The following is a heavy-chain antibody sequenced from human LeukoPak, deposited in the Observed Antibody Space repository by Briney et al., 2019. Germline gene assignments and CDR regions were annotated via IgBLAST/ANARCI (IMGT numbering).Heavy chain of an antibody. V-gene: IGHV4-59*01. CDR1: GGSISGYY. CDR2: IFYTGST. Sequence: SETLSLTCTVSGGSISGYYWSWIRQPPGKGLEWIGFIFYTGSTNYNPSLKSRVTISVDTSKNQLSLRLSSVTAADTAVYSCARGGGYNTFDYWGQGTLVTVSS. D-gene: IGHD5-24*01. J-gene: IGHJ4*02. CDR3: ARGGGYNTFDY.